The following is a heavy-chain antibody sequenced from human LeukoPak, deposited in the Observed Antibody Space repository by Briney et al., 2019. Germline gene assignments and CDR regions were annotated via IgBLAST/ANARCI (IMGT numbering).Heavy chain of an antibody. V-gene: IGHV3-7*01. CDR2: IKQDGSEK. CDR1: GFTFNNHW. J-gene: IGHJ3*02. CDR3: AREGSSDAFDI. Sequence: PGGSLRLSCAASGFTFNNHWMNWVRQAPGKGLEWVANIKQDGSEKYYVDSVKGRFTISRDNAKNSLYLRMNSLRAEDTAVYYCAREGSSDAFDIWGQGTMVTVSS. D-gene: IGHD1-26*01.